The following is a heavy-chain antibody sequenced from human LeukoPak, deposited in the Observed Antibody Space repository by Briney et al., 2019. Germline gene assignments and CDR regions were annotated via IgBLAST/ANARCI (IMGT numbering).Heavy chain of an antibody. D-gene: IGHD4-23*01. J-gene: IGHJ4*02. CDR3: VRDIYGGSSD. V-gene: IGHV3-7*01. CDR1: GFTFSTNW. CDR2: IKQDGSEK. Sequence: GGSLRLSCETSGFTFSTNWMSWVRQAPGKGLEWVANIKQDGSEKYYVDSVKGRFTISRDNAKNSLYLQMNSLRVEDTAVYYCVRDIYGGSSDWGQGTLVTVHS.